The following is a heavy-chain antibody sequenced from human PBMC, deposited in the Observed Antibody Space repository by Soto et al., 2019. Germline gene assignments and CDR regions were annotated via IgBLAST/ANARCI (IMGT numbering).Heavy chain of an antibody. CDR2: INPSGGST. V-gene: IGHV1-46*01. Sequence: ASVKVSCKASGYTFTSYYMHWVRQAPGQGLEWMGIINPSGGSTSYAQKFQGRVTMTRDTSTSTVYMELSSLRSEDTAVYYCARGQYYDFWSGYYTRYYYGMDVWGQGTKVTVSS. CDR1: GYTFTSYY. CDR3: ARGQYYDFWSGYYTRYYYGMDV. D-gene: IGHD3-3*01. J-gene: IGHJ6*02.